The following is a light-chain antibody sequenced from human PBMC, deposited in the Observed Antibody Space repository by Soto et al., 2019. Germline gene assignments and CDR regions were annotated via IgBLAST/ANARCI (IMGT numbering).Light chain of an antibody. CDR2: GAS. J-gene: IGKJ4*01. V-gene: IGKV3-15*01. CDR3: QQYNIWPLT. CDR1: QSVSSN. Sequence: EIVMTQSPATLSVSPGERATLSCRASQSVSSNLAWYQQKPGQTPRLLVYGASTRATGIPARFSGSGSGTEFTLAISSLQSEDFAVSYCQQYNIWPLTFGGGTKVEIK.